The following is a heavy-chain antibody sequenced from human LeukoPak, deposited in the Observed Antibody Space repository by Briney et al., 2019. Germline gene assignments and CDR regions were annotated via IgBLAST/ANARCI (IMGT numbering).Heavy chain of an antibody. D-gene: IGHD5-18*01. CDR1: GFTFSNAW. J-gene: IGHJ4*02. CDR3: TTASRGYSYGFLFDY. Sequence: GGSLRLSCAASGFTFSNAWMSWVRQAPGKGLEWVGRIKSKTDGGTTDYAAPGKGRFTISRDDSKNTLYLQMNSLKTEDTAVYYCTTASRGYSYGFLFDYWGQGTLVTVSS. V-gene: IGHV3-15*01. CDR2: IKSKTDGGTT.